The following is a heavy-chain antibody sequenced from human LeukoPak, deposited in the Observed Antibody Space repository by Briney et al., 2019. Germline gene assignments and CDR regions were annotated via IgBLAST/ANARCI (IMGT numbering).Heavy chain of an antibody. D-gene: IGHD6-13*01. CDR3: ARVRIAAAGDNWFDP. CDR1: GYTFTSYG. CDR2: INPSGGST. V-gene: IGHV1-46*01. Sequence: ASVKVSCKASGYTFTSYGISWVRQAPGQGLEWMGIINPSGGSTSYAQKFQGRVTMTRDTSTSTVYMELSSLRSEDTAVYYCARVRIAAAGDNWFDPWGQGTLVTVSS. J-gene: IGHJ5*02.